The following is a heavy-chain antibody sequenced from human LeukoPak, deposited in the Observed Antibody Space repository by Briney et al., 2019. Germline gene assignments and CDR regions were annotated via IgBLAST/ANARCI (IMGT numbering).Heavy chain of an antibody. Sequence: SETLSLTCTVSGGSICSHYWSWIRQPPGKGLEWIGYIYYSGSTNYNPSLKSRVTISVDTSKNQFSLKLSSVTAADTAVYYCARGTEGYLPTDYWGQGTLVTVSS. D-gene: IGHD6-13*01. J-gene: IGHJ4*02. CDR2: IYYSGST. V-gene: IGHV4-59*11. CDR1: GGSICSHY. CDR3: ARGTEGYLPTDY.